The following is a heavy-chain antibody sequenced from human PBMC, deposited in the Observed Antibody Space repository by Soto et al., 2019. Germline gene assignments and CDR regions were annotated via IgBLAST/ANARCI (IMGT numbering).Heavy chain of an antibody. J-gene: IGHJ4*02. Sequence: QVQLVQSGAEVKEPGASVKVSCKASGYTLTSYGISWVRQAPGQGLEWMGWISTYNSDTKYAHKFQDRVTMTTDTSTSTAYMELRSPRSDDTAVYYCAREYCSGGSCYGGDYWGQGTLVTVSS. CDR1: GYTLTSYG. CDR3: AREYCSGGSCYGGDY. V-gene: IGHV1-18*01. CDR2: ISTYNSDT. D-gene: IGHD2-15*01.